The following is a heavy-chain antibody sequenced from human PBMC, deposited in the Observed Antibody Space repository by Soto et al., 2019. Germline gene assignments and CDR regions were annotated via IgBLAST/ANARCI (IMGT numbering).Heavy chain of an antibody. CDR3: ATGVGIAPSGEDGMDD. CDR1: GGTFSIYG. CDR2: IIPILTTP. J-gene: IGHJ6*04. D-gene: IGHD2-15*01. Sequence: QVQLVQSGAEVKKTGPSVKVSCRASGGTFSIYGFTWVRQAPGQGPEWIGGIIPILTTPNYAQKFQGRVTIVADESTTTVYMELSRLKCEDTAVYCCATGVGIAPSGEDGMDDWGEGTSVTVSS. V-gene: IGHV1-69*01.